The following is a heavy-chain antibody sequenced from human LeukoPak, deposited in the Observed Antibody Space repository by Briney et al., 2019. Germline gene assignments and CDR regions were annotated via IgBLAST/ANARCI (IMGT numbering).Heavy chain of an antibody. CDR2: INHSGST. V-gene: IGHV4-34*01. Sequence: SETLSLTCAVYGGSFSGYYWSWIRQPPGKGLEWIGEINHSGSTNYNPSLKSRVTISVDTSKNQFSLKLSSVTAADTAVYYCASGDYYGTKTNNWFDPWGQGTLVTVSS. CDR1: GGSFSGYY. J-gene: IGHJ5*02. D-gene: IGHD3-10*01. CDR3: ASGDYYGTKTNNWFDP.